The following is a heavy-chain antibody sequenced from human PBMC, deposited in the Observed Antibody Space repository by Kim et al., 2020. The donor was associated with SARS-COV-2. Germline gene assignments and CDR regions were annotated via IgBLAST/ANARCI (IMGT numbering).Heavy chain of an antibody. CDR3: ARTRPRTYYYDSSGYPNFDY. V-gene: IGHV7-4-1*02. D-gene: IGHD3-22*01. J-gene: IGHJ4*02. Sequence: ASVKVSCKASGYTFTSYAMNWVRQAPGQGLEWMGWINTNTGNPTYAQGFTGRFVFSLDTSVSTAYLQISSLKAEDTAVYYCARTRPRTYYYDSSGYPNFDYWGQGTLVTVSS. CDR2: INTNTGNP. CDR1: GYTFTSYA.